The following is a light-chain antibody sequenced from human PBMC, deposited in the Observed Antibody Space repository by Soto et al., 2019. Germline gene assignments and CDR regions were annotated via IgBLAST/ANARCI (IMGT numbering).Light chain of an antibody. J-gene: IGKJ1*01. CDR2: AAS. CDR3: QQTFSNPRT. CDR1: QSVSSF. V-gene: IGKV1-39*01. Sequence: DIQLTQSPTALSASVVDRVTITCRASQSVSSFLTWYQQKPGKAPKLLIYAASSWPSGIPSRFSGSGSGTDFTLTISSLQPEDFATYYCQQTFSNPRTFGHGTKVDIK.